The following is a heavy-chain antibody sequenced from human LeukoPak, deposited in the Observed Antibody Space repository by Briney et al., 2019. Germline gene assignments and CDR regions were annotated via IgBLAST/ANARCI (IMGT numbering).Heavy chain of an antibody. J-gene: IGHJ4*02. D-gene: IGHD3-22*01. Sequence: SETLSLTCTVSGGSISSSSYYCGWIRQPPGKGLEWIGSIYYGGSTYYNPSLKSRVTISVDTSKNQFSLKLGSVTAADTAVYYCARDAMIVVDYFDYWGQGTLVTVSS. CDR2: IYYGGST. CDR1: GGSISSSSYY. CDR3: ARDAMIVVDYFDY. V-gene: IGHV4-39*02.